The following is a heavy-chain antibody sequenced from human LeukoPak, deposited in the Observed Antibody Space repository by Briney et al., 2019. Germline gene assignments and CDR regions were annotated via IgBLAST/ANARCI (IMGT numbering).Heavy chain of an antibody. D-gene: IGHD2-15*01. V-gene: IGHV3-9*01. Sequence: GGSLRLSCAASGFTFDDYAMHWVQQAPGKGLEWVSGISWNSGSIGYADSVKGRFTISRDNAKNSLYLQMNSLRAEDTALYCCAKDMGGDYYYYGMDVWGQGTTVTVSS. CDR3: AKDMGGDYYYYGMDV. CDR2: ISWNSGSI. CDR1: GFTFDDYA. J-gene: IGHJ6*02.